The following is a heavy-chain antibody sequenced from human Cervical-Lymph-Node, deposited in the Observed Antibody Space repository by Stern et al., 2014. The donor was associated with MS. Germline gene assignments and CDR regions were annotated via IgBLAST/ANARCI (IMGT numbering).Heavy chain of an antibody. D-gene: IGHD1-1*01. CDR1: GYTFTNNW. J-gene: IGHJ6*02. CDR2: IYPDDSNI. CDR3: ARPPPRRKWDDPNYGMDV. V-gene: IGHV5-51*03. Sequence: EVQLVESGAEVKKPGESLKISCKGSGYTFTNNWIAWVRQMPGKGLEWMGIIYPDDSNIEYPPSWQGQATISADKSISTASLQWSSLKAADSAVYYCARPPPRRKWDDPNYGMDVWGQGTTVTVSS.